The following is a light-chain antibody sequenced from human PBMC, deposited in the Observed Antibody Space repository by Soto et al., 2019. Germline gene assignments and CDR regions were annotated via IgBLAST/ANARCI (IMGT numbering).Light chain of an antibody. CDR2: SNN. CDR1: ISNLGSNT. CDR3: AAWDDSLNGNYV. Sequence: QSVLTQPPSASWTPGQRVTISCAGSISNLGSNTVNWYQQLPGTAPKLLIYSNNQRPSGVPDIFSGSKSGTSASLAISGLQSEDEADYYCAAWDDSLNGNYVFGTGTKVTVL. V-gene: IGLV1-44*01. J-gene: IGLJ1*01.